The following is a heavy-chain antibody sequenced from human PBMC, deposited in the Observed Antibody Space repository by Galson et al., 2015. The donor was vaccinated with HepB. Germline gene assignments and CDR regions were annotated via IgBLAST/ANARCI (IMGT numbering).Heavy chain of an antibody. Sequence: SVKVSCKASGYTFTSYGISWVRQAPGQGLEWMGWINAYNGNTNYAQKLQGRVTMTTDTSTSTAYMELRSLRSDDTAVYYCARDLRNYYDSSGYSPRFDYWGQGTLVTVSS. CDR3: ARDLRNYYDSSGYSPRFDY. CDR1: GYTFTSYG. J-gene: IGHJ4*02. D-gene: IGHD3-22*01. V-gene: IGHV1-18*01. CDR2: INAYNGNT.